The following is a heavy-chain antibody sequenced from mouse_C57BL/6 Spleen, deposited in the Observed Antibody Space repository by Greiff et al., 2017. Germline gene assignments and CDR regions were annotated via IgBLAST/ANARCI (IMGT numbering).Heavy chain of an antibody. CDR3: AREGSSSYYAMDY. CDR1: GYTFTSYW. J-gene: IGHJ4*01. V-gene: IGHV1-7*01. CDR2: INPSSGYT. Sequence: VQLQQSGAELAKPGASVKLSCKASGYTFTSYWMHWVKQRPGQGLEWVGYINPSSGYTKYNQKFKDKATLTADKSSSTAYMQLSSLTYEDSAVYYCAREGSSSYYAMDYWGQGTSVTFSS. D-gene: IGHD1-1*01.